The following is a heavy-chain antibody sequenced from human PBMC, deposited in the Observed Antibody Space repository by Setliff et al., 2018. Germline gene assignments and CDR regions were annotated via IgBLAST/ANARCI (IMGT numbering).Heavy chain of an antibody. V-gene: IGHV3-21*01. D-gene: IGHD6-25*01. CDR1: GFSFRTFS. CDR3: ARSPANGGHDAFDI. J-gene: IGHJ3*02. CDR2: ISPDSIHI. Sequence: LSCAASGFSFRTFSMHWVRQAPGKGLEWVSSISPDSIHIYYADSVKGRFTISRDNARDSLYLHMNSLGAEDTAVYYCARSPANGGHDAFDIWGQGTMVTVSS.